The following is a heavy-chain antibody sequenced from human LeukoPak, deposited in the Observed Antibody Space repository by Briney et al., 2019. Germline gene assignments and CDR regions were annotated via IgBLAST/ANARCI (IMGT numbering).Heavy chain of an antibody. CDR1: GYTFTSYY. CDR2: INPSGGST. V-gene: IGHV1-46*01. Sequence: ASVKVSRKASGYTFTSYYVHWVRQAPGQGLEWMGIINPSGGSTNYAQKFQGRVTMTRDTSTSTVYMELTSLRSEDTAVYYCARDASGSYFDFWGQGTLVTVSS. CDR3: ARDASGSYFDF. J-gene: IGHJ4*02. D-gene: IGHD1-26*01.